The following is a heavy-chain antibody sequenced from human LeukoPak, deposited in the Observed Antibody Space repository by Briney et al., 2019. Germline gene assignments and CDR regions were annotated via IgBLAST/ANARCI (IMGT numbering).Heavy chain of an antibody. J-gene: IGHJ3*02. Sequence: GGSLRLSCAASVFTFNNYWMHWVRHAPGKGLVCVLRINSDGSSTSYADSAKGRFTISRDNAKNTLYLQMNSLRAEDTAVYYCARRYYGSGSHDAFDIWGQGTMVTVSA. CDR1: VFTFNNYW. D-gene: IGHD3-10*01. CDR3: ARRYYGSGSHDAFDI. V-gene: IGHV3-74*01. CDR2: INSDGSST.